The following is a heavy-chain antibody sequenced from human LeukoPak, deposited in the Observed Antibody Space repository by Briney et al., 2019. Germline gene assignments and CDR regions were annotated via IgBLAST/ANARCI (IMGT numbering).Heavy chain of an antibody. CDR3: ARRAHAHELLLSLDY. V-gene: IGHV1-2*02. D-gene: IGHD1-26*01. CDR1: GYTFTGYY. CDR2: INPNSGGP. J-gene: IGHJ4*02. Sequence: GSVNVSCKASGYTFTGYYMHWVRQAPAQGLEWMGCINPNSGGPNYAPKFKGRVTMTRDTSINTAYMELSRLRSDDTGGYYCARRAHAHELLLSLDYWGQGTLVTVS.